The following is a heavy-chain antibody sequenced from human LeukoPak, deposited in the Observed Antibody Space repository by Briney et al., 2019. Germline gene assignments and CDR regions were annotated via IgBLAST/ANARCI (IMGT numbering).Heavy chain of an antibody. CDR1: GFTFSSFA. Sequence: PGGSLRLSCAASGFTFSSFAMTWVRQAPGKGLEWVSTIGGSGGATYYADSVKGRFTISRDNAKNSLYLQMNSLRAEDTAVYYCARAAGDPWGQGTLVTVSS. CDR3: ARAAGDP. J-gene: IGHJ5*02. V-gene: IGHV3-23*01. CDR2: IGGSGGAT.